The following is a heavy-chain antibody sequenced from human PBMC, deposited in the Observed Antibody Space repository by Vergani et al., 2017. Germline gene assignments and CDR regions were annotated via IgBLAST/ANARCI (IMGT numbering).Heavy chain of an antibody. CDR3: AKADSSGYYPDAFDI. Sequence: EVQLLESGGGLVQPGGSLRLSCAASGFTFSSYAMSWVRQAPGKGLEWVSAISWNSGSIGYADSVKGRFTISRDNAKNSLYLQMNSLRAEDTALYYCAKADSSGYYPDAFDIWGQGTMVTVSS. V-gene: IGHV3-9*01. D-gene: IGHD3-22*01. J-gene: IGHJ3*02. CDR1: GFTFSSYA. CDR2: ISWNSGSI.